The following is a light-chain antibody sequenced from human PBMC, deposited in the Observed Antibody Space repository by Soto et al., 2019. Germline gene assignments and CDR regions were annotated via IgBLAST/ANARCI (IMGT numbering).Light chain of an antibody. CDR1: QSISDY. Sequence: DIQMTQSPFSLSASLGDRVTITCRASQSISDYLNWYQQKPGKGPKLLIFAASSLQVGVPSRFSGSGSGTDFTLTISSLQPEDFATYFCQQSQSVPFTFGPGTTVDIK. V-gene: IGKV1-39*01. CDR3: QQSQSVPFT. J-gene: IGKJ3*01. CDR2: AAS.